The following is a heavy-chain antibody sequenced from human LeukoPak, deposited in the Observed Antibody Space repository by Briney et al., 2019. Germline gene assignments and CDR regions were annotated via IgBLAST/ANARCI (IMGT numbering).Heavy chain of an antibody. CDR3: ARVYSPYYGMDV. CDR1: GFTFSSYG. V-gene: IGHV3-30*03. D-gene: IGHD6-13*01. CDR2: ISYDGSNK. Sequence: GGSLGLSCAASGFTFSSYGMHWVRQAPGKGLEWVAVISYDGSNKYYADSVKGRFTISRDNSKNTLYLQMNSLRAEDTAVYYCARVYSPYYGMDVWGQGTTVTVSS. J-gene: IGHJ6*02.